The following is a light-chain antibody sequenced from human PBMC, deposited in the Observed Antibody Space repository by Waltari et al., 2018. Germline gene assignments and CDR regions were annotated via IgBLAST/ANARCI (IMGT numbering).Light chain of an antibody. V-gene: IGLV2-14*03. CDR1: SSDVGGYNF. CDR3: SSYRRSSTYVL. Sequence: QSALTQPASVSGYPGQSLTISCSGISSDVGGYNFVSWYQQHPGKAPKLLIFDVSNRPSGVSNRFSGSKSGNTASLTISGLQPEDEADYYCSSYRRSSTYVLLGGGTKLTVL. CDR2: DVS. J-gene: IGLJ2*01.